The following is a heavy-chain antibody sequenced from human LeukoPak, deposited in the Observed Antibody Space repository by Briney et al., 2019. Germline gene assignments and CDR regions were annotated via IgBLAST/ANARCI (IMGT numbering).Heavy chain of an antibody. CDR1: GGSISSYY. CDR3: ARDSGTTGEVKFDP. CDR2: IYSRGT. V-gene: IGHV4-4*07. D-gene: IGHD3-10*01. Sequence: PSETLSLTCTVSGGSISSYYLSWIRQPAGKGLEWIGRIYSRGTTYNPSLKDRVTMSADTSRNHVSLTLNSVTAADTAVYYCARDSGTTGEVKFDPWGQGTLVTVSS. J-gene: IGHJ5*02.